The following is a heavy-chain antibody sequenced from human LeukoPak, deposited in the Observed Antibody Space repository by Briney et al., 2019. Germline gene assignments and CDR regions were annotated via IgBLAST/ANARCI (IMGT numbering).Heavy chain of an antibody. CDR3: ARDSPLSSTIMQN. V-gene: IGHV4-4*07. CDR2: IYTSGST. D-gene: IGHD2-2*01. Sequence: SETLSLTCTVSDDSITMYYWSWIRQPAGKGLEWIGRIYTSGSTNYNPSLKSRVTMSVDTSKNQFSLKLSSVTAADTAVYYGARDSPLSSTIMQNWGQGTLVTVSS. CDR1: DDSITMYY. J-gene: IGHJ4*02.